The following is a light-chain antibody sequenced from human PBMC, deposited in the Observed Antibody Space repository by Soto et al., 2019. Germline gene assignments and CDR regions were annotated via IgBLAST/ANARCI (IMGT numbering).Light chain of an antibody. CDR2: DVS. CDR1: SSDVGGYNY. CDR3: SSYTSSSPLI. J-gene: IGLJ1*01. V-gene: IGLV2-14*01. Sequence: QSVLTQPASVSGSSGQSITISCTGTSSDVGGYNYVSWYQQHPGKANKLMIYDVSNRPSGVSNRFSGSKSGNTASLTISGLQAEDEADYYCSSYTSSSPLIFGTGTRSPS.